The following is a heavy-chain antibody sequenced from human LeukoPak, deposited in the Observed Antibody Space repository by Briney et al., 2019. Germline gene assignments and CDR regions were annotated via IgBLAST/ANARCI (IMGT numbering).Heavy chain of an antibody. J-gene: IGHJ3*02. CDR3: ARGYCSSTSCYTGVAFDI. D-gene: IGHD2-2*02. CDR2: INPNSGGT. V-gene: IGHV1-2*02. Sequence: GASVKVSCKASGYTFTGYYMHWVRQAPGQGLEWMGWINPNSGGTNYAQKFQGRVTMTRDTSISTAYMELSRLRSDDTAVYYCARGYCSSTSCYTGVAFDIWGQGTMVTVSS. CDR1: GYTFTGYY.